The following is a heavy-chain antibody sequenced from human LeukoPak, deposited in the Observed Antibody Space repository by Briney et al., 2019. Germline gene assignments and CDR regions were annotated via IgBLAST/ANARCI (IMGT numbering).Heavy chain of an antibody. Sequence: PGGSLRLSCAASGFTFSIYAMSWVRQAPGKGLEWVSSISGSGGSTYYTDPVKGRFTISRDNSKNTLYLQMNSLRAEDTAVYYCAKDRPHYYESNGDYYRRNGDYWGQGTLVTVSS. CDR2: ISGSGGST. V-gene: IGHV3-23*01. J-gene: IGHJ4*02. CDR3: AKDRPHYYESNGDYYRRNGDY. D-gene: IGHD3-22*01. CDR1: GFTFSIYA.